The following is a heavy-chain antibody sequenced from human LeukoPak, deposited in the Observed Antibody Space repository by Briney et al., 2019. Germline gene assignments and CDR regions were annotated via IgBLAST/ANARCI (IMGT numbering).Heavy chain of an antibody. Sequence: KAGESLKISCKGSGYSFTSYWIGWVRQMPGKGLEWMGIIYPGDSDTRYSPSFQGQVTISADKSISTAYLQWSSLEASDTAMYYCARYMRGHGEMKGRYYFDYWGQGTLVTVSS. D-gene: IGHD3-10*01. CDR2: IYPGDSDT. CDR1: GYSFTSYW. V-gene: IGHV5-51*01. CDR3: ARYMRGHGEMKGRYYFDY. J-gene: IGHJ4*02.